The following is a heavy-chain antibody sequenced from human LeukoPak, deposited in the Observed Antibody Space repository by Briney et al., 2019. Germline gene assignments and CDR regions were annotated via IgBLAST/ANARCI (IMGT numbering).Heavy chain of an antibody. J-gene: IGHJ4*02. CDR3: AKGYDSYGDYDFYFDY. D-gene: IGHD4-17*01. CDR2: ISYDGSNK. CDR1: GFTFSSYG. V-gene: IGHV3-30*18. Sequence: GRSLRLSCAASGFTFSSYGMHWVRQAPGKGLEWVAVISYDGSNKYYADSVKGRFTISRDNSKNTLYLQMNSLRAEDTAVYYCAKGYDSYGDYDFYFDYWGQGTLVTVSS.